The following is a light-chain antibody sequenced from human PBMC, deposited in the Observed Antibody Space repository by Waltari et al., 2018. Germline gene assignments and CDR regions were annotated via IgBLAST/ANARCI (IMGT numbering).Light chain of an antibody. CDR1: SSNIESKY. Sequence: QSVLTQPPSASGTPGQRVTLSCSASSSNIESKYVSWSQQLPGTAPKLLIYKNNQRPSGVPDRFSGSKSGTSASLAISGLRSEDEADYYCAAWEDSLSGPAFGGGTKLTVL. J-gene: IGLJ3*02. CDR3: AAWEDSLSGPA. V-gene: IGLV1-47*01. CDR2: KNN.